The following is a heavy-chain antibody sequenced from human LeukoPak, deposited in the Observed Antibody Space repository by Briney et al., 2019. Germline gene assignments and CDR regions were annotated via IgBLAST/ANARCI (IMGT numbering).Heavy chain of an antibody. CDR1: GGSISSSSYY. V-gene: IGHV4-39*07. Sequence: SETLSLTCTVSGGSISSSSYYWGWIRQPPGKGLEWIGSIYYSGSTYYNPSLKSRVTISVDTSKNQFSLKLSSVTAADTAVYYCARDPFDGDIVVAPAAIGAFDIWGQGTMVTVSS. CDR3: ARDPFDGDIVVAPAAIGAFDI. J-gene: IGHJ3*02. CDR2: IYYSGST. D-gene: IGHD2-2*01.